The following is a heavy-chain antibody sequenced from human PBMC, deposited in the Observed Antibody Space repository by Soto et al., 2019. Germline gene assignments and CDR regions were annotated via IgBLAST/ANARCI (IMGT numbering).Heavy chain of an antibody. CDR1: GFTFSSYG. Sequence: PGGSLRLSCASSGFTFSSYGMHLVRQAPGKGLEWVAVISYDGSNKYYADSVKGRFTISRDNSKNTLYLQMNSLRAEDTAVYYCAKDNRGAVAARYYYYGMDVWGQGTTVTVSS. J-gene: IGHJ6*02. D-gene: IGHD6-19*01. V-gene: IGHV3-30*18. CDR2: ISYDGSNK. CDR3: AKDNRGAVAARYYYYGMDV.